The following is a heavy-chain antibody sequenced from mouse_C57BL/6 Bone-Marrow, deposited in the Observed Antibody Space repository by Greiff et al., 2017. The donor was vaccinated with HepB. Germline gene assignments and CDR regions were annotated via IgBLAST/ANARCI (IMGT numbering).Heavy chain of an antibody. J-gene: IGHJ4*01. CDR3: AISRDYYYAMDY. D-gene: IGHD3-3*01. CDR1: GYTFTNYW. Sequence: QVQLKQSGAELVRPGTSVKMSCKASGYTFTNYWIGWAKQRPGHGLEWIGDIYPGGGYTNYNEKFKGKVTLTADKSSSTAYMQFSSLTSEDSAIYYCAISRDYYYAMDYWGQGTSVTVSS. V-gene: IGHV1-63*01. CDR2: IYPGGGYT.